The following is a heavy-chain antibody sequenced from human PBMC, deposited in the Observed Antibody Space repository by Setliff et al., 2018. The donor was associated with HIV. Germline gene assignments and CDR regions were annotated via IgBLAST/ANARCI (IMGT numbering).Heavy chain of an antibody. V-gene: IGHV1-46*02. CDR1: GYTFDIYY. CDR2: IDPTGGRT. CDR3: ARDGINYDFWSGQNASNWFDP. D-gene: IGHD3-3*01. Sequence: GASVKVSCKTSGYTFDIYYIHWVRQAPGQGLEWMGVIDPTGGRTTYAQKFEDRVTMTRDLSTSTVYMELTRLKSEDVAIYYCARDGINYDFWSGQNASNWFDPWDQGTLVTVS. J-gene: IGHJ5*02.